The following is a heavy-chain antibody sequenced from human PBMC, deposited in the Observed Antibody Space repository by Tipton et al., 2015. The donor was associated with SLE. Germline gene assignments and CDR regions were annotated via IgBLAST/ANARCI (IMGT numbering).Heavy chain of an antibody. V-gene: IGHV4-38-2*01. CDR1: GYSIGAGYY. Sequence: TLSLTCAVSGYSIGAGYYWGWVRQPPGKGLEWIGYIYYSGSTNYNPSLKSRVTISVDTSKNQFSLKLSSVTAADTAVYYCARRFSYGYKGAFDIWGQGTMVTVSS. D-gene: IGHD5-18*01. CDR2: IYYSGST. J-gene: IGHJ3*02. CDR3: ARRFSYGYKGAFDI.